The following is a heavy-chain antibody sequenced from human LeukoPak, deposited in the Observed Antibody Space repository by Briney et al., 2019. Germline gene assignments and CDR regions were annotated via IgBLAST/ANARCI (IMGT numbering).Heavy chain of an antibody. Sequence: ASVKVSCRASGYTFTSYGINWVRQAPGQGLEWMGWISAYDGNTKYSQKFQGRVTMTTDTSTSTAYMELRSLRSDDTAVYYCARTLDSFSSGWYVSRVWGQGTLVTVSS. CDR3: ARTLDSFSSGWYVSRV. D-gene: IGHD6-19*01. CDR2: ISAYDGNT. CDR1: GYTFTSYG. V-gene: IGHV1-18*01. J-gene: IGHJ4*02.